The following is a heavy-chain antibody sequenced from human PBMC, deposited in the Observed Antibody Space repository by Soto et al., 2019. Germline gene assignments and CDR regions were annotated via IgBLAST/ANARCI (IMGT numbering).Heavy chain of an antibody. D-gene: IGHD6-13*01. V-gene: IGHV3-23*01. CDR1: GFTFSSYA. CDR3: AKYIGGRSRPSFFHH. CDR2: ISGSGGST. Sequence: EVQLLESGGGLVQPGGSLRLSCAASGFTFSSYAMSWVRQAPGKGLEWVSAISGSGGSTYYADSAKGRFTIPRDNSKNPLYLQMNSLRAEDTAVYYCAKYIGGRSRPSFFHHWGQGTLVTVSS. J-gene: IGHJ4*02.